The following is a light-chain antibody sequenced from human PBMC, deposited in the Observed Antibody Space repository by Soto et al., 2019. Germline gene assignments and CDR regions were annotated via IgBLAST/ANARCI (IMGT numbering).Light chain of an antibody. CDR1: QSVSSN. V-gene: IGKV3-15*01. CDR3: QQYNNWPRWT. J-gene: IGKJ1*01. CDR2: GAS. Sequence: EIVMTQSPATLSVSPGESATLSCRASQSVSSNLAWYQQKPGQAPKVLIYGASIRATGIPVRFSGSGSGTEFTLTISSLQSEDFAVYYCQQYNNWPRWTFGQGTKVEIK.